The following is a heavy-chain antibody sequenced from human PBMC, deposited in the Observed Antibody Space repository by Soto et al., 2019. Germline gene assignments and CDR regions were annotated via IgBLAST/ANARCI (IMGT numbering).Heavy chain of an antibody. CDR2: IYYSGST. D-gene: IGHD2-15*01. CDR3: ARDDCSGGSCSPNYYYYGMDV. V-gene: IGHV4-31*03. CDR1: GGSISSGGYY. J-gene: IGHJ6*02. Sequence: SETLSLTCTVSGGSISSGGYYWSWIRQHPGKGLEWIGYIYYSGSTYYNPSLKSRVTISVDTSKNQFSLKLSSVTAADTAVYYCARDDCSGGSCSPNYYYYGMDVWGQGTTVTVSS.